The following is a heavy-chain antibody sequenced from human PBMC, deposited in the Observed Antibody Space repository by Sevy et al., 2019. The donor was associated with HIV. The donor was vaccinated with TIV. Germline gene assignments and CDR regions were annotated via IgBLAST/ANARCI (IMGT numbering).Heavy chain of an antibody. CDR1: GFTFSSYG. V-gene: IGHV3-33*01. D-gene: IGHD3-22*01. Sequence: GGSLRLSCAASGFTFSSYGMHWVRQAPGKGLEWVAVIWYDGSNKYYADSVKGRFTISRDNSKNTLYLQMNNLRAEDTAVYYCARGALRYYYDSSGDYFDDWGQGTLVTVSS. J-gene: IGHJ4*02. CDR3: ARGALRYYYDSSGDYFDD. CDR2: IWYDGSNK.